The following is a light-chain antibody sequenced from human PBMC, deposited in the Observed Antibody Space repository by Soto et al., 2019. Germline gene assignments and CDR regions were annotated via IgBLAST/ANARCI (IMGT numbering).Light chain of an antibody. CDR2: EDS. CDR1: SSDVGGYNY. V-gene: IGLV2-8*01. J-gene: IGLJ1*01. CDR3: SSYSGTNYHYV. Sequence: QSVLTQPPSASGSFGQSVTISCTGTSSDVGGYNYVSWYQQHPGKAPKLMIYEDSERPSGVPDRFSGSKSGNTASLTVSGLQADDEADYYCSSYSGTNYHYVFGTGTKLTVL.